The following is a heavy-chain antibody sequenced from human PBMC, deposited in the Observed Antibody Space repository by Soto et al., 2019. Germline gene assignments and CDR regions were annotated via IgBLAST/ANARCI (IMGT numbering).Heavy chain of an antibody. V-gene: IGHV3-30-3*01. CDR1: GFTFSSYA. CDR3: ARAGGGSDYYYYYGMDV. J-gene: IGHJ6*02. CDR2: ISYDGSNK. D-gene: IGHD2-15*01. Sequence: PGGSLRLSCAASGFTFSSYAMHWVRQAPGKGLEWVAVISYDGSNKYYADSVKGRFTISRDNSKNTLYLQMNSLRAEDTAVYYCARAGGGSDYYYYYGMDVWGQGTTVTVSS.